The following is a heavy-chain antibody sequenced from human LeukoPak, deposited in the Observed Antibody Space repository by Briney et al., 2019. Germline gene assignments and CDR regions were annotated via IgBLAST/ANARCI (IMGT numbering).Heavy chain of an antibody. V-gene: IGHV1-18*01. J-gene: IGHJ6*02. CDR1: GYTFTTCG. CDR3: ARDLGTPGNYGMDV. CDR2: ISAYNGNT. Sequence: ASVTVSFKASGYTFTTCGISWVRQAPGQGLEWMGWISAYNGNTKYAQNLQGRVTMTTDTSTSIVYMELRSLRSDDTAVYYCARDLGTPGNYGMDVWGQGTTVTVSS. D-gene: IGHD3-10*01.